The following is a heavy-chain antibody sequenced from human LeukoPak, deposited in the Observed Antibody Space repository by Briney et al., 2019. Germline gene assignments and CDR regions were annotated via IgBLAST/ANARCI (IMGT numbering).Heavy chain of an antibody. CDR3: GRDRNYSIDY. Sequence: GGSLRLSCAASGFTFRTTWMHWVRQAPGKGLVWVSRINTDGTTTYADSVQGRFTIFRDNTKNTLYLQMDSLRVGDTAVYYCGRDRNYSIDYWGQGTLVTVSS. CDR1: GFTFRTTW. D-gene: IGHD2-15*01. CDR2: INTDGTT. J-gene: IGHJ4*02. V-gene: IGHV3-74*01.